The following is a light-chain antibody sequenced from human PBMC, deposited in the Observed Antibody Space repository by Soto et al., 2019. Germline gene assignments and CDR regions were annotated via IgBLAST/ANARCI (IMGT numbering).Light chain of an antibody. V-gene: IGKV1-39*01. CDR1: QSVTTY. CDR2: SAS. CDR3: QQSYGPPLT. J-gene: IGKJ4*01. Sequence: DIQMTQSPSSLSASVGDRVTISCRASQSVTTYVNWYQQRPGKAPALLIYSASSLQSGGPSRFRDSVARTDFTLTISSLQLEDFAPYFCQQSYGPPLTCGGGTKEEIK.